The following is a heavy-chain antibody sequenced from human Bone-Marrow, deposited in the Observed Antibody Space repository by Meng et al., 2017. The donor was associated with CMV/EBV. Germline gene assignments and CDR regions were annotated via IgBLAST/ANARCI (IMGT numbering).Heavy chain of an antibody. V-gene: IGHV1-18*01. Sequence: ASVKVSCKASGYTFTSYGISWVRQAPGQGLEWMGWISAYNGNTNYAQKLQGRVTMTTDTSTSTAYMELRSLRSDDTAVYYCARQSTSYDFWSGYLLDAFDIWGQGTMVTVSS. J-gene: IGHJ3*02. CDR2: ISAYNGNT. CDR1: GYTFTSYG. D-gene: IGHD3-3*01. CDR3: ARQSTSYDFWSGYLLDAFDI.